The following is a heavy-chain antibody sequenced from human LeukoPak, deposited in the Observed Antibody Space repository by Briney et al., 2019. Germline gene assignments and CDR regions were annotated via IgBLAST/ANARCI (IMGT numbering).Heavy chain of an antibody. Sequence: ASVKVSCKASGYTFTGYYMHWVRQAPGQGLEWMGWINPNSGGTNYAQKFQGRVTMTRDTSISTAYMELSRLRSEDTAVYYCARGGANYYDFWSGSGGMDVWGQGTTVTVSS. CDR3: ARGGANYYDFWSGSGGMDV. J-gene: IGHJ6*02. CDR2: INPNSGGT. CDR1: GYTFTGYY. V-gene: IGHV1-2*02. D-gene: IGHD3-3*01.